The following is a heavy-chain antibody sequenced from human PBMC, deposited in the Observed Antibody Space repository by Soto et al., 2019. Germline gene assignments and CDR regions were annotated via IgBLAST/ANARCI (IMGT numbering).Heavy chain of an antibody. J-gene: IGHJ4*02. Sequence: QVQLQESGPGLVKPSGTLSLTCTVSGVSISRYYWSWIRQPPGKGLEWIGYIYHGGLANYNPSLKSRRTTSEDTSKNQFSLNLSSVTAADTAVYYCARTSTGVTFLFDYWGQGTLVTVSS. CDR2: IYHGGLA. CDR1: GVSISRYY. CDR3: ARTSTGVTFLFDY. D-gene: IGHD2-8*01. V-gene: IGHV4-59*01.